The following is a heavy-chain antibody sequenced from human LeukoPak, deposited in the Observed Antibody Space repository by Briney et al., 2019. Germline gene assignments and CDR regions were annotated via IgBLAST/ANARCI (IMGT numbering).Heavy chain of an antibody. CDR3: ARRYFDS. J-gene: IGHJ4*02. V-gene: IGHV3-7*03. CDR2: IKQDGSAK. CDR1: GFTFSDYW. Sequence: GGSLRLSCAASGFTFSDYWMHWVRQAPGKGLEWVANIKQDGSAKYYVDSVKGRFTISRDNAKNSLYLQMSSLRAEDTAVYYCARRYFDSWGQGTLVTVSS.